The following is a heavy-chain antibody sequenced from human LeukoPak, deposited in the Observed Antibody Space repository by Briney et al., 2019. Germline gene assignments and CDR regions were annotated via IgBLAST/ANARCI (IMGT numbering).Heavy chain of an antibody. D-gene: IGHD5-24*01. J-gene: IGHJ4*02. V-gene: IGHV4-59*08. CDR3: ARQGDGYNYFDY. CDR2: IYSSGSA. Sequence: SETLSLTCTVSGASINNNFWTWIRQPPGKGLEWIGYIYSSGSANYNPSLKSRVIISGDTSRNQFSLKLSSVTAADTAVYYCARQGDGYNYFDYWGQGTLVTVSS. CDR1: GASINNNF.